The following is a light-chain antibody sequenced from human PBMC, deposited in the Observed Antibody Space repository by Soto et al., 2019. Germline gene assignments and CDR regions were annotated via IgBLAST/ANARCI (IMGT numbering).Light chain of an antibody. Sequence: QSALTQPASVSGSPGQSITISCTGTSSDVGRYNLVSWYQQHPGKAPKLIIYGGSKRPSGVSNRYSGSKSGNSASLTISGLQADDEADYYCCSLTTSHTYVFGSGTKVTVL. CDR2: GGS. J-gene: IGLJ1*01. CDR1: SSDVGRYNL. V-gene: IGLV2-14*02. CDR3: CSLTTSHTYV.